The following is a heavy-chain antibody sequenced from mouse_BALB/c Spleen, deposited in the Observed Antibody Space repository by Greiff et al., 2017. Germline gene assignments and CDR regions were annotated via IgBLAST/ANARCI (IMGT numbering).Heavy chain of an antibody. J-gene: IGHJ1*01. V-gene: IGHV5-17*02. D-gene: IGHD2-3*01. CDR3: ARSDDGYYEGTVYWYFDV. Sequence: EVKLQESGGGLVQPGGSRKLSCAASGFTFSSFGMHWVRQAPEKGLEWVAYISSGSSTIYYADTVKGRFTISRDNPKNTLFLQMTSLRSEDTAMYYCARSDDGYYEGTVYWYFDVWGAGTTVTVSS. CDR2: ISSGSSTI. CDR1: GFTFSSFG.